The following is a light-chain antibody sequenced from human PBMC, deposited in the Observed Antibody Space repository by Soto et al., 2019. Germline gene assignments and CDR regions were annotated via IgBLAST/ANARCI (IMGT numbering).Light chain of an antibody. V-gene: IGKV3-15*01. CDR3: QQYSNWPPVI. CDR1: QSVGSK. Sequence: ETVMTQSLATLSVSPGERVTLSCRASQSVGSKVAWYQQKPGQAPSLLIYGASTRATETPVRFSGSGSGTEFTLTISSLQSEDFAVYYCQQYSNWPPVIFGGGTKVAIK. CDR2: GAS. J-gene: IGKJ4*01.